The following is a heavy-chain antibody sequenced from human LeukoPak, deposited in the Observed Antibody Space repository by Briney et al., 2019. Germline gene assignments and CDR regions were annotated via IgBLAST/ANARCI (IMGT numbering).Heavy chain of an antibody. CDR2: ISYDGSNK. D-gene: IGHD5-12*01. V-gene: IGHV3-30*04. Sequence: GGSLRLSCAASGFTFSSYAMHWVRQAPGKGLEWVAVISYDGSNKYYADSVKGRFTISRDNSKNTLYLQMNSLRAEDTAVYYCARDRIVATFTVGAFDIWGQGTMVTVS. J-gene: IGHJ3*02. CDR1: GFTFSSYA. CDR3: ARDRIVATFTVGAFDI.